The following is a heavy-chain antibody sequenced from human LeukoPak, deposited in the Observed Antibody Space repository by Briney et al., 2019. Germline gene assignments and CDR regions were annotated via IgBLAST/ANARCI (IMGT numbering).Heavy chain of an antibody. D-gene: IGHD3-3*01. Sequence: GGSLRLSCAASGFTFSSYAMSWVRQAPGKGLEWVSSMSSSGVSTYYADSVKGRFVISSDTSKNTLYLQMNSLRAEDTAVYYCAMGATSWSGYSFPKIFQHWGRGTLVTVSS. CDR1: GFTFSSYA. CDR3: AMGATSWSGYSFPKIFQH. CDR2: MSSSGVST. V-gene: IGHV3-23*01. J-gene: IGHJ1*01.